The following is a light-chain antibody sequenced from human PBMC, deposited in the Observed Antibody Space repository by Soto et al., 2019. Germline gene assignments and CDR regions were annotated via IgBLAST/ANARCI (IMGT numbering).Light chain of an antibody. J-gene: IGKJ1*01. CDR3: QQYHRYSPT. CDR1: QYFSSW. Sequence: DIQMTQSPSTLSASVGDSVTITCRASQYFSSWLAWYQQKPGKAPKLLIYGVSSLQSGVPSRFSGSGSGTEFTLTITSLQPEEFATYYWQQYHRYSPTFGQGTKVE. CDR2: GVS. V-gene: IGKV1-5*01.